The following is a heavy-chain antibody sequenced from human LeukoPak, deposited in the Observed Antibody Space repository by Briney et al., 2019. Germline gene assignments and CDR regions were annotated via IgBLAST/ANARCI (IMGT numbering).Heavy chain of an antibody. V-gene: IGHV5-51*01. Sequence: GESLKISCEDSGYSFSNYWSGWVRQMPGKGLEGMGYIYLGDSDTRYSPSFQGQVTISADKSMTTASLQWSNLKASDSAMYHCARLYESGTSKHYYLDDWGQGTLVTVSS. CDR1: GYSFSNYW. CDR3: ARLYESGTSKHYYLDD. CDR2: IYLGDSDT. D-gene: IGHD3-22*01. J-gene: IGHJ4*02.